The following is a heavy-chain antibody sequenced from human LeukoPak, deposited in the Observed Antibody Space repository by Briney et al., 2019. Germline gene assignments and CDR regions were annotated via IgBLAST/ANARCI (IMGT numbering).Heavy chain of an antibody. Sequence: ASVKVSCKASGYTFTSYGISWVRQAPGQGLEWMGWINTNTGNPTYAQGFTGRFVFSLDTSVSTAYLQISSLKAEDTAVYYCAGGYSSSSAPYYFDYWGQGTLVTVSS. CDR3: AGGYSSSSAPYYFDY. V-gene: IGHV7-4-1*02. D-gene: IGHD6-6*01. CDR1: GYTFTSYG. CDR2: INTNTGNP. J-gene: IGHJ4*02.